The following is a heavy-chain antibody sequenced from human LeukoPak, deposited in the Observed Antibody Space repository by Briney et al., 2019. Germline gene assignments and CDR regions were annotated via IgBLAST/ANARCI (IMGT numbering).Heavy chain of an antibody. D-gene: IGHD5-12*01. CDR1: GFTFSSYA. V-gene: IGHV3-23*01. CDR3: AKVGTSGYVLYYFDY. CDR2: ISGSGGST. Sequence: GGSLRLSCAASGFTFSSYAMSWVRQAPGKGLEWVSAISGSGGSTYYADSVKGRSTISRDNSKNTLYLQMNSLRAEDTAVYYCAKVGTSGYVLYYFDYWGQGTLVTVSS. J-gene: IGHJ4*02.